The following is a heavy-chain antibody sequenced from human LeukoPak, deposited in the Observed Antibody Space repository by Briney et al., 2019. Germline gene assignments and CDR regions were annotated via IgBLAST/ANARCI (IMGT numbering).Heavy chain of an antibody. V-gene: IGHV3-66*04. CDR3: VRQLVS. Sequence: PGGSLRLSCAASGFTVSSNYMSWVRQAPGKGLEWVSVIYSSGSTYYADSVKGRFTISRDNAKNSLYLQMNSLRAEDTAVYYCVRQLVSWGQGTLVTVSS. CDR1: GFTVSSNY. CDR2: IYSSGST. J-gene: IGHJ5*02.